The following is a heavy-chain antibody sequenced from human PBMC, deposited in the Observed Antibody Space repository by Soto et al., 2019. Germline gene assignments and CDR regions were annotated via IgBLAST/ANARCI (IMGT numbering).Heavy chain of an antibody. J-gene: IGHJ4*02. D-gene: IGHD2-21*01. CDR2: IWYDGSKK. CDR1: GFTFSSYG. Sequence: QVQLVDSGGGVVQPGRSLRLSCAASGFTFSSYGMHWVRQAPGKGLEWVAVIWYDGSKKYYADSVKGRFTISRDNSKNTRYLQMNSLRAEDTAVYYCASDRGVVVASGPDYWGQGALVTVSS. V-gene: IGHV3-33*01. CDR3: ASDRGVVVASGPDY.